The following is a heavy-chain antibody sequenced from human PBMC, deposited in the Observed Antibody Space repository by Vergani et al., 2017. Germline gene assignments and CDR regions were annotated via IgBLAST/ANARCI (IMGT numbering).Heavy chain of an antibody. Sequence: QVQLVESGGGVVQPGRSLRLSCAASGFTFSSYAMHWVRQAPGKGLEWVAVISYDGSNKYYADSVKGRFTISRDNSKNTLYLQMNSLRAEDTAVYYCAREGVGYYDSSGYYGGAFDIWGQGTTVTVSS. V-gene: IGHV3-30*01. CDR3: AREGVGYYDSSGYYGGAFDI. D-gene: IGHD3-22*01. CDR1: GFTFSSYA. J-gene: IGHJ3*02. CDR2: ISYDGSNK.